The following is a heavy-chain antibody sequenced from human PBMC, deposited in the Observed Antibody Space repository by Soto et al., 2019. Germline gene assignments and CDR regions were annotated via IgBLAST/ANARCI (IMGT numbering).Heavy chain of an antibody. J-gene: IGHJ6*02. D-gene: IGHD7-27*01. CDR2: IWYDGINK. CDR3: ARDLGIRLYYYGMDV. Sequence: QVQLVESGGGVVQPGRSLRLSCAASGFTFSSYGMHWVRQAPGKGLEWVAVIWYDGINKYYADSVKGRFTISRDNSKNTLYLQMNSLRAEDTAVYYCARDLGIRLYYYGMDVWGQGTTVTVSS. CDR1: GFTFSSYG. V-gene: IGHV3-33*01.